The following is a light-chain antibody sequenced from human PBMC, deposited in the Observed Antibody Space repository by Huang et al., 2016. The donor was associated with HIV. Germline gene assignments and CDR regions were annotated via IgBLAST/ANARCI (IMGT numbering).Light chain of an antibody. CDR3: QQYNNWPPLT. J-gene: IGKJ4*01. CDR1: QNVNTD. V-gene: IGKV3-15*01. Sequence: EVVITQSPAILSVSPVERATLPCRASQNVNTDLAWYKHNPGQAPRHLVYGAATRATGMQARSSGDGAETEFTLTISSRQAEDFAIYYCQQYNNWPPLTFGGGTKVEIK. CDR2: GAA.